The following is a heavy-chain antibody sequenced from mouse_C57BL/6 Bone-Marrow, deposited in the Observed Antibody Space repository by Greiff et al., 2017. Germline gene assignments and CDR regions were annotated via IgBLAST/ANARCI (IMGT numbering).Heavy chain of an antibody. V-gene: IGHV1-50*01. CDR3: AREGDYGSSYYWYVDV. Sequence: QVQLKQPGAELVKPGASVKLSCKASGYTFTSYWMQWVKQRPGQGLEWIGEIDPSDSYTNYNQKFKGKATLTVHTSTSTAYMQLSSLKSEDSAVYYCAREGDYGSSYYWYVDVWGTGTTVTVSS. J-gene: IGHJ1*03. CDR1: GYTFTSYW. CDR2: IDPSDSYT. D-gene: IGHD1-1*01.